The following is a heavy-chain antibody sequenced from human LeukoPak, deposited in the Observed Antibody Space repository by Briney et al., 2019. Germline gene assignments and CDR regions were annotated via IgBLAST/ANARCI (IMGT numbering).Heavy chain of an antibody. J-gene: IGHJ4*02. CDR2: ISAYNGNT. CDR3: ATSSGSGTYYSFDY. D-gene: IGHD3-10*01. CDR1: GYTFTSYG. V-gene: IGHV1-18*01. Sequence: ASVKVSCKASGYTFTSYGISWVRQAPGQGLEWMGWISAYNGNTNYAQKLQGRVTMTTDTSTSTAYMELRSLRSDDTAVYYCATSSGSGTYYSFDYWGQGTLVTVSS.